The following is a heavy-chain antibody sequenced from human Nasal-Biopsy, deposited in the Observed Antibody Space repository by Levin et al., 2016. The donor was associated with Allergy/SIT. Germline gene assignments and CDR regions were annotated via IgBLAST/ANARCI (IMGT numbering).Heavy chain of an antibody. J-gene: IGHJ6*02. D-gene: IGHD3-16*02. CDR1: GFNVSRSV. Sequence: GGSLRLSCVASGFNVSRSVMTWVRQVPGKGLEWVTGLSYDGTYTREGAFVWGRFSVSRDNSKNTVFLEMRNLRLEDTAVYYCARNNGFRSDRYSVSQFGLDVWGPGTLVTVSS. CDR3: ARNNGFRSDRYSVSQFGLDV. V-gene: IGHV3-30*03. CDR2: LSYDGTYT.